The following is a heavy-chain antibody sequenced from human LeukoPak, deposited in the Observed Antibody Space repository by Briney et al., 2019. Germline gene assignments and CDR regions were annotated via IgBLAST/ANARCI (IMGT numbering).Heavy chain of an antibody. CDR2: IRPSGADT. CDR1: GSTFSSYD. CDR3: ATGGSENWFDP. Sequence: GGSLRLSCAASGSTFSSYDMTWVRQTPGRGLEWVSSIRPSGADTYYGDSVKGRFTISRDNSKNTVYLQMNNMRVDDTAVYYCATGGSENWFDPWGQGTLVTVSS. V-gene: IGHV3-23*01. D-gene: IGHD3-10*01. J-gene: IGHJ5*02.